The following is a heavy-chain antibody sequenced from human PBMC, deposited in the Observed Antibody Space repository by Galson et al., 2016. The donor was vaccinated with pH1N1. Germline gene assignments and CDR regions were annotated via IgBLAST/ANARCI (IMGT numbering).Heavy chain of an antibody. CDR2: VYTDGGRT. CDR3: ARGDYVGYFVDQ. J-gene: IGHJ4*02. V-gene: IGHV3-74*01. Sequence: SLRLSCAASGFTFSAYWMHWVRQAPGKGLVWVSRVYTDGGRTGYADSVRGRFTISRDNAKNTLYLQMSSLRAEDTAVCYCARGDYVGYFVDQWGQGTLVAVSS. D-gene: IGHD4-23*01. CDR1: GFTFSAYW.